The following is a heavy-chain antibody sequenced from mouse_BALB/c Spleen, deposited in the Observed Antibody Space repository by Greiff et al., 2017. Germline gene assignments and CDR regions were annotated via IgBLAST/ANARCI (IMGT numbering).Heavy chain of an antibody. CDR1: GYSFTGYY. V-gene: IGHV1S34*01. CDR3: ARHSSYPMDY. CDR2: ISCYNGAT. Sequence: LVQTGASVKISCKASGYSFTGYYMHWVKQSHGKSLEWIGYISCYNGATSYNQKLKGKATFTVDTSSSTAYMQFNSLTSEDSAVYYCARHSSYPMDYWGQGTSVTVSS. J-gene: IGHJ4*01. D-gene: IGHD1-1*01.